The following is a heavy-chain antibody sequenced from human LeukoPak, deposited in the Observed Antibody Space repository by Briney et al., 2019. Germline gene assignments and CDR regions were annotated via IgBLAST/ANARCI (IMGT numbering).Heavy chain of an antibody. CDR2: IYNSEST. J-gene: IGHJ5*02. Sequence: SETLSLTCTVSGVSISTYYWSWIRQPPGKGLEWIGYIYNSESTYYNPSLKSRVTISLDTSKNQFSLRLNSVTASDTAVYYCARFKGTKWFDTWGQGTLVTVSS. V-gene: IGHV4-59*01. CDR1: GVSISTYY. CDR3: ARFKGTKWFDT.